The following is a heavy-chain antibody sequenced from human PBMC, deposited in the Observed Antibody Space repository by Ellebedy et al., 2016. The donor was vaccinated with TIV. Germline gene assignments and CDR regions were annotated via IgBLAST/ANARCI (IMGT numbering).Heavy chain of an antibody. CDR1: GFNVSWSY. CDR3: AREQELYAFDI. J-gene: IGHJ3*02. Sequence: GGSLRLSXAASGFNVSWSYTTWVRQAPGKGLEWVSVIYTGGSTYYGDAVKGRFTISRHNSKNTLYLQMNSLRAEETAVYYCAREQELYAFDIWGLGTVVTVSS. V-gene: IGHV3-53*04. CDR2: IYTGGST. D-gene: IGHD1-7*01.